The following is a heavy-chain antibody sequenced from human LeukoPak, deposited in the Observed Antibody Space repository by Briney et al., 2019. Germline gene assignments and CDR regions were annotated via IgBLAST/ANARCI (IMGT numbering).Heavy chain of an antibody. D-gene: IGHD3-3*01. J-gene: IGHJ3*02. CDR2: ISYDGSTK. CDR3: ARDRVSYYDFWSGYSDAFDI. CDR1: GFTFSSYA. Sequence: QPGRSLRLSCAASGFTFSSYAMHWVRQAPGKGLEWVAVISYDGSTKYYADSVKGRFTISRDNSKNTQYLQMNSLRAEDTAVYYCARDRVSYYDFWSGYSDAFDIWGQGTMVTVSS. V-gene: IGHV3-30-3*01.